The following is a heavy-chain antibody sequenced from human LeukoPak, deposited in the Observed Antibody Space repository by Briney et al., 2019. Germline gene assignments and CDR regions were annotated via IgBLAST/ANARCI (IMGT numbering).Heavy chain of an antibody. Sequence: GXGPGLSFPGSGFAFYKNGMSWGRPGPGEGGGCVSALKSKNATGDPPYYADSVKGRFTISRDNSRNTLYLQLNDLRAEDTAIYYCAKAFGSNGYFQLPIDFWGQGTLVTVSS. D-gene: IGHD2-8*01. J-gene: IGHJ4*02. CDR2: LKSKNATGDPP. V-gene: IGHV3-23*01. CDR3: AKAFGSNGYFQLPIDF. CDR1: GFAFYKNG.